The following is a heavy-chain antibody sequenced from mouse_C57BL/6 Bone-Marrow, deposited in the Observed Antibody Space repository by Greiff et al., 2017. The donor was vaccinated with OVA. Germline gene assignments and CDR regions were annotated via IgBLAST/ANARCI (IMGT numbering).Heavy chain of an antibody. CDR3: ARWGDYDEGY. CDR2: IRNKANGYTT. Sequence: EVKVVESGGGLVQPGGSLSLSCAASGFTFTDYYMSWVRQPPGKALEWLGFIRNKANGYTTEYSASVKGRFTISRDNSQSILYLQMNALRAEDSATYYCARWGDYDEGYWGQGTTLTVSS. V-gene: IGHV7-3*01. CDR1: GFTFTDYY. J-gene: IGHJ2*01. D-gene: IGHD2-4*01.